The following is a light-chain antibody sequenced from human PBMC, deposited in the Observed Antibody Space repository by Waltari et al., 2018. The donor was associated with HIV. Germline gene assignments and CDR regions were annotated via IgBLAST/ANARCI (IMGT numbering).Light chain of an antibody. Sequence: QAGLTQPPSVSKGLRQTATLTCTGNINNVGNQGAAWLPLHQGHPPKLLSDRNNSRPQGISERLSASRSGNTASLNISGLLPEDEADYYCSAWDSSLSGWIFGGGTKVTVL. V-gene: IGLV10-54*01. CDR3: SAWDSSLSGWI. J-gene: IGLJ3*02. CDR2: RNN. CDR1: INNVGNQG.